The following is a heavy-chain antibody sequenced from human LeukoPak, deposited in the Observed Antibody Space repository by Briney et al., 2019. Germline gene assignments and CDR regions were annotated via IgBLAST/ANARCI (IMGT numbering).Heavy chain of an antibody. CDR3: ARRVVTRDAFDI. CDR1: GFTFSSYS. Sequence: NPGGPLRLSCAASGFTFSSYSMNWVRQAPGKGLEWVSSISSSSSYIYYADSVKGRFTISRDNAKNSLYLQMNSLRAEDTAVYYCARRVVTRDAFDIWGQGTMVTVSS. D-gene: IGHD3-3*01. V-gene: IGHV3-21*01. CDR2: ISSSSSYI. J-gene: IGHJ3*02.